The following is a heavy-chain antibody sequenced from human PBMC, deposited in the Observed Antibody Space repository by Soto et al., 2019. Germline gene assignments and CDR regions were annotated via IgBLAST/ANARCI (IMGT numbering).Heavy chain of an antibody. CDR1: GYSFTSYW. CDR3: AGLAKATRRGYYGMDV. Sequence: EVQLVQSGAEVKKPGESLRISCKGSGYSFTSYWISWVRQMPGKGLEWMGRIDPSDSYTNYSPSFQGHVTISADKSISTAYLPWSSLKASDTAMYYCAGLAKATRRGYYGMDVWGQGTTVNVSS. CDR2: IDPSDSYT. J-gene: IGHJ6*02. D-gene: IGHD5-12*01. V-gene: IGHV5-10-1*01.